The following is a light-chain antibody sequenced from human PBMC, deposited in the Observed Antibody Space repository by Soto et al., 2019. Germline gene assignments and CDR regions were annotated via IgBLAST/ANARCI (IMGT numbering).Light chain of an antibody. V-gene: IGKV3-20*01. CDR3: QQYGSSPPLT. CDR2: GAS. J-gene: IGKJ4*01. Sequence: LTQSPSSLSASVGDRVTITCRASQGISSYLAWYQQKPGQAPRLLIYGASSRATGIPDRFSGSGSGTDFTLTISRLEPEDFAVYYCQQYGSSPPLTFGGGTKVEIK. CDR1: QGISSY.